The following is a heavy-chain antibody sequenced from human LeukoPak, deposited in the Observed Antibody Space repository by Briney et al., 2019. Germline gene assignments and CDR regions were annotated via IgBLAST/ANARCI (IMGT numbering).Heavy chain of an antibody. CDR3: TKAYCSGASCYEPDY. V-gene: IGHV3-23*01. J-gene: IGHJ4*02. D-gene: IGHD2-15*01. Sequence: GGSLRLSCTASGFNFCNYAMTWVRQAPGKGLEWVSSISGSGGDTYYADSVKGRFTISRDNSKNTLYLQMNSLGGEDTAVYYCTKAYCSGASCYEPDYWGQGTLVTVSS. CDR2: ISGSGGDT. CDR1: GFNFCNYA.